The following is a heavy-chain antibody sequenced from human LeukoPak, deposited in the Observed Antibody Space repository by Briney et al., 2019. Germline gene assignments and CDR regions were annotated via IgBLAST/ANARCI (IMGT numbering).Heavy chain of an antibody. CDR2: IYHSGST. CDR1: GGSISSGGYS. CDR3: AKFLRSIPFFELVIYFNN. D-gene: IGHD3-3*02. J-gene: IGHJ4*02. V-gene: IGHV4-30-2*01. Sequence: SQTLSLTCAVSGGSISSGGYSWSWIRQPPGKGLEWIGYIYHSGSTYYNPSLKSRVTISVDRSKNQFSLKLSSVTAADTAVYYCAKFLRSIPFFELVIYFNNGGKETLVTVSS.